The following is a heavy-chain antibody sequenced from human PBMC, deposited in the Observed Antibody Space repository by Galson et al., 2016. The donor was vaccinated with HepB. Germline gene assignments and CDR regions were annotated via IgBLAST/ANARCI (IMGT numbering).Heavy chain of an antibody. Sequence: SETLSLTCTVSGGSISSYYWSWIRQPPGKGLDWIGYIFYSGITNYNPSLKSRVTISVDTSKNQFSLKLSSVTAADTAVYYCARSFNYYDSTSFDYWGQGTLVTVSS. D-gene: IGHD3-22*01. CDR3: ARSFNYYDSTSFDY. CDR2: IFYSGIT. J-gene: IGHJ4*02. V-gene: IGHV4-59*01. CDR1: GGSISSYY.